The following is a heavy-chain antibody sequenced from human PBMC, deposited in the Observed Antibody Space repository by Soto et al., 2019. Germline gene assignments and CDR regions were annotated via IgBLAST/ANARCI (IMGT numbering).Heavy chain of an antibody. CDR1: GGSISNYY. CDR3: ERRYSSRFHGDDAFDV. J-gene: IGHJ3*01. CDR2: IYYTGTM. Sequence: PSETLSLTCTVSGGSISNYYWRWSRQSPEKGLEWIGNIYYTGTMTYNPSHKSRVTISVDAYKNQISLKLASVTAADTGVYCCERRYSSRFHGDDAFDVWGQGKVVT. D-gene: IGHD2-2*01. V-gene: IGHV4-59*08.